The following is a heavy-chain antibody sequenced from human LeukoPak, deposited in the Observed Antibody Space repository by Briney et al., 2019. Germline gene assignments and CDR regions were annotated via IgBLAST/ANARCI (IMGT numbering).Heavy chain of an antibody. J-gene: IGHJ3*02. Sequence: PSETLSLTCTVSGGSISSSSYYWGWIRQPPGKGLEWIGSIYYSGSTYYNPSLKSRVTISVDTSKNQFSLKLSSVTAADTAVYYCASFRLEWLGYDAFDIWGQGTMVTVSS. CDR1: GGSISSSSYY. CDR2: IYYSGST. D-gene: IGHD3-3*01. CDR3: ASFRLEWLGYDAFDI. V-gene: IGHV4-39*07.